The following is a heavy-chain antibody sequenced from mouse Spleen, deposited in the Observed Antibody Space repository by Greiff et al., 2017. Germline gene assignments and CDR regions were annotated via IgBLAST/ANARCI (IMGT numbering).Heavy chain of an antibody. J-gene: IGHJ2*01. CDR1: GYTFTDYE. CDR2: IDPETGGT. CDR3: TRGNLVQDYFDY. V-gene: IGHV1-15*01. Sequence: QVQLKQSGAELVRPGASVTLSCKASGYTFTDYEMHWVKQTPVHGLEWIGAIDPETGGTAYNQKFKGKAILTADKSSSTAYMELRSLTSEDSAVYYCTRGNLVQDYFDYWGQGTTLTVSS. D-gene: IGHD2-10*02.